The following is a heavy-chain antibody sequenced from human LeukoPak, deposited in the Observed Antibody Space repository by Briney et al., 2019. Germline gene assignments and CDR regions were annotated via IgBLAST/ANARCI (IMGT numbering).Heavy chain of an antibody. CDR1: GGSISSYY. Sequence: SETLSLTCTVSGGSISSYYWSWIRQPPGKGLEWIGYIYYSGSTNYNPSLKSRVTISVDTSKNQFSLKLSSVTAADTAVYYCARRKQWLPSDYWGQGTLVTVSS. CDR3: ARRKQWLPSDY. J-gene: IGHJ4*02. D-gene: IGHD6-19*01. CDR2: IYYSGST. V-gene: IGHV4-59*12.